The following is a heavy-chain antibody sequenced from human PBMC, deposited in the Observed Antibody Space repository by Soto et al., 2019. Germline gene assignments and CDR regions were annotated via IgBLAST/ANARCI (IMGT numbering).Heavy chain of an antibody. CDR2: INPATGAA. V-gene: IGHV1-2*02. J-gene: IGHJ3*02. Sequence: QLHLVQSGAVVKKPGASVTVSCSASGYPVTAYYMHWVRQAPGRGLEWMGGINPATGAAKYTPSFRGRVTVPRDPFTATLFMDLAALTSAATAVFYLGRGGAVAVAGSAAVEMWGQGTLVTVSS. D-gene: IGHD6-19*01. CDR3: GRGGAVAVAGSAAVEM. CDR1: GYPVTAYY.